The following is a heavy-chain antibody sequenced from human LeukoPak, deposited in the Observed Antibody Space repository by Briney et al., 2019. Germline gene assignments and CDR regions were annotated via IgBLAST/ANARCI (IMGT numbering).Heavy chain of an antibody. D-gene: IGHD3-22*01. CDR2: IYPGDSDT. CDR1: GYSFTSYC. J-gene: IGHJ4*02. V-gene: IGHV5-51*01. Sequence: GESLKISCKGSGYSFTSYCIGCVRQMPGRGQEWMGIIYPGDSDTRYSPSFQGQVTISADKSISTAYLQWSSLKASDTAMYYRARQSYDSSGGFDYWGQGTLVTVSS. CDR3: ARQSYDSSGGFDY.